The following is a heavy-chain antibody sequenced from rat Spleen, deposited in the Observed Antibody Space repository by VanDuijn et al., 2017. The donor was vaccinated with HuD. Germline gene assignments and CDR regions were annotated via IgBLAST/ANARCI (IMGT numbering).Heavy chain of an antibody. CDR2: ISYGDSFGHSST. D-gene: IGHD1-10*01. J-gene: IGHJ2*01. Sequence: EVQLVESGGGLVQPGRSLKLTCVASGITFNNYWMTWIRQAPGKGLEWVASISYGDSFGHSSTYYRDSVKGRFTISRDNAKNTLYLQVDSLRSEDTATYYCATRDNNYGYWGQGVMVTVSS. CDR1: GITFNNYW. V-gene: IGHV5-31*01. CDR3: ATRDNNYGY.